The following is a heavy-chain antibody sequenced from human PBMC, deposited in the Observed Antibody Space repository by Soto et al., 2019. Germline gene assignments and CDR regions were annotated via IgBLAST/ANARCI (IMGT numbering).Heavy chain of an antibody. J-gene: IGHJ4*02. Sequence: QLQLQESGSGLVKPSQTLSLTCAVSGGSISSGGYSWSWIRQPPGKGLEWIGYIYHSGSTYYNPSLESRVSLSVGRSKNQFSLKLSSVTAADTTVYYCARYSIAARRGIDYWGQGTMVTVSS. CDR1: GGSISSGGYS. V-gene: IGHV4-30-2*01. D-gene: IGHD6-6*01. CDR2: IYHSGST. CDR3: ARYSIAARRGIDY.